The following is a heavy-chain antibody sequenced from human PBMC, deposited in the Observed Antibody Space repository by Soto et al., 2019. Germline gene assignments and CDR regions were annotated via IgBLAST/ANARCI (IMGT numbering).Heavy chain of an antibody. CDR2: IYYSVDT. V-gene: IGHV4-31*03. CDR1: GVSISSGGYY. CDR3: ARDLQRYCSSTSCSYYGMDV. Sequence: KASETLSLTCTVSGVSISSGGYYWNWIRQHPEKGLEWIGYIYYSVDTYYSPSLKSRVTISIDTSKNQFSLKLNSVTAADTGVYYCARDLQRYCSSTSCSYYGMDVWGQGTTVTVSS. J-gene: IGHJ6*02. D-gene: IGHD2-2*01.